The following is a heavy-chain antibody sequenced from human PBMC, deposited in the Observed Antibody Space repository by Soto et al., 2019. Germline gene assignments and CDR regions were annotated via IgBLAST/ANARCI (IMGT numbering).Heavy chain of an antibody. CDR2: IYYSGST. D-gene: IGHD1-7*01. Sequence: QVQLQESGPGLVKPSETLSLTCTVSGGSISSYYWSWIRQPPGKGLEWIGYIYYSGSTNYNPSLKRQVTISVDTSKNQFSLKLSSVTAADTAVYYCARADWNYLFGNWFDPWGQGTLVTVSS. V-gene: IGHV4-59*01. CDR3: ARADWNYLFGNWFDP. J-gene: IGHJ5*02. CDR1: GGSISSYY.